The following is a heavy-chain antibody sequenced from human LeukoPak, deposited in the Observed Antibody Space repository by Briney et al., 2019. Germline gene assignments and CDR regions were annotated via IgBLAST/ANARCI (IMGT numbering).Heavy chain of an antibody. D-gene: IGHD4-17*01. CDR2: LKGRTSTETT. CDR1: GFTVSSSY. J-gene: IGHJ4*02. V-gene: IGHV3-15*01. CDR3: TWMATVTTVDV. Sequence: GGSLRLSCAASGFTVSSSYMSWVRQAPGKGLEWVGRLKGRTSTETTDFAAPVKGRFTISRDDSKNTLYLQMNSLTAEDTAVYYCTWMATVTTVDVWGQGTLVTVSS.